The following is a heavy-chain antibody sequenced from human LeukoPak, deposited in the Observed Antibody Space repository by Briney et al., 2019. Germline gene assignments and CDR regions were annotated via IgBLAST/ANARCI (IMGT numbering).Heavy chain of an antibody. Sequence: GGSLRLSCAASGFTFSTFAMIWVRQPPGKGLEWVSSIIPSGGEIHYADSVRGRFTISRDNAKDSIYLQMNSLRVEDTAVYYCAKDIVGGGDDYWGQGTLVIVSS. D-gene: IGHD2-21*02. CDR3: AKDIVGGGDDY. CDR1: GFTFSTFA. V-gene: IGHV3-23*01. CDR2: IIPSGGEI. J-gene: IGHJ4*02.